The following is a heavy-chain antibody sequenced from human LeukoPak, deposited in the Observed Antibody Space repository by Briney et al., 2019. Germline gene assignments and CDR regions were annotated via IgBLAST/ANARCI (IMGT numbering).Heavy chain of an antibody. J-gene: IGHJ6*03. Sequence: SVKVSCKASGGTFSSSAISWVRQAPGQGLEWMGGIIPIFGTANYAQKFQGRVTITTDESTSTAYMELSSLRSEDTAVYYCARSRGIQGLGTPYYYYYYMDVWGKGTTVPVSS. CDR2: IIPIFGTA. CDR3: ARSRGIQGLGTPYYYYYYMDV. V-gene: IGHV1-69*05. CDR1: GGTFSSSA. D-gene: IGHD5-18*01.